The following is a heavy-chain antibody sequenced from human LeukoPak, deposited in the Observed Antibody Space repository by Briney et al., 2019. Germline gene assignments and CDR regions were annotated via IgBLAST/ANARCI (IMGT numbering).Heavy chain of an antibody. V-gene: IGHV3-20*04. D-gene: IGHD4-17*01. Sequence: GGSLRLSCAASGFMFDDYGMSWVRQAPGKGLEWVSGINWNGGRTGYADSVKGRFTISRDNAKNSLYLQMNSLRAEDTALYYCARESYGDYSDLDSYYYYYGMDVWGQGTTVTVSS. J-gene: IGHJ6*02. CDR1: GFMFDDYG. CDR3: ARESYGDYSDLDSYYYYYGMDV. CDR2: INWNGGRT.